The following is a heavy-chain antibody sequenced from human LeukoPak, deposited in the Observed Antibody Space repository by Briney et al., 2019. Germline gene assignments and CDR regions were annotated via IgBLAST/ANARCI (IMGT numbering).Heavy chain of an antibody. V-gene: IGHV1-8*03. CDR3: ATSYTIFGVGWAFDI. Sequence: ASVKVSCKASGYTFTSYDINWVRQATGQGLEWMGWMNPNSGNTGYAQKFQGRVTITRNTSISTAYMELSSLRSEDTAVYYCATSYTIFGVGWAFDIWGQGTMVTVSS. CDR2: MNPNSGNT. J-gene: IGHJ3*02. CDR1: GYTFTSYD. D-gene: IGHD3-3*01.